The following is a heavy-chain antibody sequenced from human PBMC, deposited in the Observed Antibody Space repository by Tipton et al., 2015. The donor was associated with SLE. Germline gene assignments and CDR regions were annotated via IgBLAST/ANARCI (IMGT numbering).Heavy chain of an antibody. CDR1: GGSISGYY. J-gene: IGHJ4*02. CDR2: IHYSGST. D-gene: IGHD1-26*01. V-gene: IGHV4-59*12. CDR3: ARGVLGGSYPY. Sequence: TLSLTCTVSGGSISGYYWSWVRQPPGKGLEWIGYIHYSGSTGYNPSLKSRVTISVDTSKNQFSLKLSSVTAADTAVYYCARGVLGGSYPYWGQGTLVTVSS.